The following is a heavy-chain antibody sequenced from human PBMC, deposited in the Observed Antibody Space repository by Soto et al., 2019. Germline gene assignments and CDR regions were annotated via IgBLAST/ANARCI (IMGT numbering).Heavy chain of an antibody. D-gene: IGHD1-26*01. J-gene: IGHJ4*02. CDR3: ARDDRSGSYLFGY. V-gene: IGHV3-7*05. CDR1: GFTFSSYW. CDR2: IKQDGSEK. Sequence: EVQLVESGGGLVQPGGSLRLSCAASGFTFSSYWMSWVRQAPGKGLEWVANIKQDGSEKYYVDSVKGRFTISRDNAKNSLYLQMNSLRAEDTAVYYCARDDRSGSYLFGYWGQGTLVTVSS.